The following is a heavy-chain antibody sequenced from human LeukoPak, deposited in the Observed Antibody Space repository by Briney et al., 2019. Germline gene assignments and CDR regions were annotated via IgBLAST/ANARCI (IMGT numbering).Heavy chain of an antibody. D-gene: IGHD3-10*01. CDR3: ASQYGLDY. Sequence: GGSLRLSCAASGFTFRNYAMSWVRQAPGKGLEWVSYISSNGSTMYYADSVKGRFTVSRDNAKNSLYLQMNSLRAEDTAVYYCASQYGLDYWGQGTLVTVSS. V-gene: IGHV3-11*01. CDR2: ISSNGSTM. CDR1: GFTFRNYA. J-gene: IGHJ4*02.